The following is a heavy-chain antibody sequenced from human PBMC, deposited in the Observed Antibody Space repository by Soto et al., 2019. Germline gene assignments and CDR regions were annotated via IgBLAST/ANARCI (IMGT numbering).Heavy chain of an antibody. D-gene: IGHD4-4*01. CDR2: IGSSGGNK. CDR3: AKMASEYINSLDS. Sequence: GGSLRLSCSSSGFTFDAYAMSWVRQAPGKGLEWVSSIGSSGGNKYYAAAVRGRFTISRDNARNTVDLQINTLRAEDTAVYFCAKMASEYINSLDSWGQGTLVTVSS. CDR1: GFTFDAYA. V-gene: IGHV3-23*01. J-gene: IGHJ4*02.